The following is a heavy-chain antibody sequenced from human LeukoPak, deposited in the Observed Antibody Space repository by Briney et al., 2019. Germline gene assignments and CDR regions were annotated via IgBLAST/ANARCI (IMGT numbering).Heavy chain of an antibody. CDR1: GGSISSYY. V-gene: IGHV4-59*01. J-gene: IGHJ5*02. D-gene: IGHD1-26*01. CDR3: ARDRGSWFDP. Sequence: SETLSLTCTVSGGSISSYYWSWIRQPPGKGLEWIGYIYYSGSTNYNPSLKSRVTISVDTSKNQFSLKLSSVTAADTAVYYCARDRGSWFDPWGQGTLVTVSS. CDR2: IYYSGST.